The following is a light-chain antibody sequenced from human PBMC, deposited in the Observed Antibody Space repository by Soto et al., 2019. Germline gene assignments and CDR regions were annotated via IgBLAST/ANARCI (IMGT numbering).Light chain of an antibody. CDR1: QSGSSSY. Sequence: ELTQTKGIVTLYPGASATRSCRVTQSGSSSYFAWYQQKPGQAPRLLIHSASSRATGIPYRFSGSGSGTDFTLTISSLEPEDFAGYYCPHYDSSPSTFGQGTKVDI. CDR3: PHYDSSPST. CDR2: SAS. V-gene: IGKV3-20*01. J-gene: IGKJ1*01.